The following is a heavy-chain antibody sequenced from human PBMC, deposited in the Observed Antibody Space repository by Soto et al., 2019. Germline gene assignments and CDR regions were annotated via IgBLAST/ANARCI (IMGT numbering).Heavy chain of an antibody. V-gene: IGHV1-24*01. Sequence: GASVKVSCKVSGYTLTELSMHWVRQAPGKGLEWMGGFDPEDGETIYAQKFQGRVTTTEDTSTDTAYMELSSLRSEDTAVYYCATSTPHLDYFDYWGQGTLVTVSS. CDR1: GYTLTELS. CDR3: ATSTPHLDYFDY. D-gene: IGHD2-15*01. CDR2: FDPEDGET. J-gene: IGHJ4*02.